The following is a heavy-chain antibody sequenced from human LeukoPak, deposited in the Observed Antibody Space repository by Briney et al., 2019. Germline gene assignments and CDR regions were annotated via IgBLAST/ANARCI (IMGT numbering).Heavy chain of an antibody. CDR3: AREATGYYDSSGYYHDAFDI. CDR2: IYYSGTT. J-gene: IGHJ3*02. V-gene: IGHV4-59*01. D-gene: IGHD3-22*01. CDR1: GGSISSYY. Sequence: SETLSLTCTVSGGSISSYYWSWIRQPPGKGLEWIGYIYYSGTTYYNPSLKSRVTISVDTSKNQFSLKLSSVTAADTAVYYCAREATGYYDSSGYYHDAFDIWGQGTMVTVSS.